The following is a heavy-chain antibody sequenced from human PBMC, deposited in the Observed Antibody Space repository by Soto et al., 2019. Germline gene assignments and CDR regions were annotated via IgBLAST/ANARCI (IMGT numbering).Heavy chain of an antibody. D-gene: IGHD6-13*01. CDR3: ATLAGYSSSWYQYYGMDV. CDR1: GGSISSYY. V-gene: IGHV4-4*07. CDR2: IYTSGST. J-gene: IGHJ6*02. Sequence: PSETLSLTCTVSGGSISSYYWSWIRQPAGKGLEWIGRIYTSGSTNYNPSLKSRVTMSVNTSKNQFSLKLSSVTAADTAVYYCATLAGYSSSWYQYYGMDVWGQGTTVTVSS.